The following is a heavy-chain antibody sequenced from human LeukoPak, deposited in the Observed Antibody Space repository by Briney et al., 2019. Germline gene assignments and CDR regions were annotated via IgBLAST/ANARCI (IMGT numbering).Heavy chain of an antibody. J-gene: IGHJ4*02. Sequence: GRSLRLSCAASGFTFDDYAMHWVRQAPGKGLEWVSGISWNSGSIDYADSVKGRFTISRDNAKNSLYLQMNSLRAEDTAVYYCAREGEAAMAESSSFDYWGQGTLVTVSS. D-gene: IGHD5-18*01. CDR2: ISWNSGSI. CDR3: AREGEAAMAESSSFDY. V-gene: IGHV3-9*01. CDR1: GFTFDDYA.